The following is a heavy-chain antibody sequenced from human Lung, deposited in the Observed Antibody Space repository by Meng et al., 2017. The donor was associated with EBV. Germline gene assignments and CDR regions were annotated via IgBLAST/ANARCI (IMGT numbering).Heavy chain of an antibody. Sequence: QVRLQQWGAGLVHPSETLSLRCAFSGGSFRGYYWSWIRQSPERGLEWIGEINHSGHTNYNPSLKSRVTISVDTSKNQFSLNLSSVTAADTAVYYCARAVDTGYFDYWGQGTLVTVSS. J-gene: IGHJ4*02. V-gene: IGHV4-34*01. D-gene: IGHD5-18*01. CDR3: ARAVDTGYFDY. CDR1: GGSFRGYY. CDR2: INHSGHT.